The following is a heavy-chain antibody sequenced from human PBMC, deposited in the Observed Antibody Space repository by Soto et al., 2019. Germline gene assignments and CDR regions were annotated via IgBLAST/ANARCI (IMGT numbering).Heavy chain of an antibody. Sequence: PSQTLSLTCVISGDSVSSNSAAWNWIRQSPSRGLEWLGRTYYRSKWYNDYAVSVKSRITITPDTSKNQFSLQLNSVTPEDTAMYXCAXXPGXTFXYWGQGTPVXVXS. V-gene: IGHV6-1*01. CDR1: GDSVSSNSAA. CDR3: AXXPGXTFXY. J-gene: IGHJ4*02. CDR2: TYYRSKWYN.